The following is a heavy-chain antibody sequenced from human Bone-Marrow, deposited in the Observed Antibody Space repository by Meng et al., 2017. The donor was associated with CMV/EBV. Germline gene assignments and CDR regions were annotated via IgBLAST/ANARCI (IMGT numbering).Heavy chain of an antibody. J-gene: IGHJ4*02. CDR3: ARDLALPRSAVFDY. Sequence: GESLKISCAASGFTFTTYAMNWVRQAPGKGLEWVSSINTDSTYTSYTDSVKGQFTISRDDAKNSLYLQMNSLRAEDTAVYYCARDLALPRSAVFDYWGQGTLVTVSS. CDR2: INTDSTYT. CDR1: GFTFTTYA. D-gene: IGHD3-16*01. V-gene: IGHV3-21*04.